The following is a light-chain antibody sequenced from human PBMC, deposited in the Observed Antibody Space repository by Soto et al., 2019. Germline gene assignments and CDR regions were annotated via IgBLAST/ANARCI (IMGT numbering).Light chain of an antibody. CDR1: QSVSIN. J-gene: IGKJ4*01. V-gene: IGKV3-15*01. Sequence: EIVMTQSPATLSVSPGERATLSCRASQSVSINLAWYQQKPGQAPRLLIYGASTRATRIPARFSGSGSGTDFTLTISSLEPEDVAVYYCQQYGSSPALTFCGGTMVDVK. CDR2: GAS. CDR3: QQYGSSPALT.